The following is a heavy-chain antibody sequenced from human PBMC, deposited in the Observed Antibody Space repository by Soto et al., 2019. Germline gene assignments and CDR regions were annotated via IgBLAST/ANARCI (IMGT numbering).Heavy chain of an antibody. Sequence: DVSLLLSCAASGFTFSDYYMSWIRQAPGKGLEWVSYISSSSSYTNYADSVKGRFTISRDNAKNSLYLQMNSLRAEDTAVYDCARDLERSRTFYPCSLGTRVTVSS. CDR1: GFTFSDYY. V-gene: IGHV3-11*06. D-gene: IGHD3-3*01. CDR2: ISSSSSYT. CDR3: ARDLERSRTFYP. J-gene: IGHJ5*02.